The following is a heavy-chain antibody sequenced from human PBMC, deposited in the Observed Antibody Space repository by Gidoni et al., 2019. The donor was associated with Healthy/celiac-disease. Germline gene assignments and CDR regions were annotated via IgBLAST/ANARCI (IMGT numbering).Heavy chain of an antibody. CDR2: ISSSSSTI. V-gene: IGHV3-48*02. CDR3: ARDSTDGSGSYHFDY. Sequence: EVQLVESGGGLVQPGGSLRLSCAASGFTFSSYSMNWVRPAPGRGLEWVSYISSSSSTIYYADSVKGRFTISRDNAKNSLYLQMNSLRDEDTAVYYCARDSTDGSGSYHFDYWGQGTLVTVSS. J-gene: IGHJ4*02. D-gene: IGHD3-10*01. CDR1: GFTFSSYS.